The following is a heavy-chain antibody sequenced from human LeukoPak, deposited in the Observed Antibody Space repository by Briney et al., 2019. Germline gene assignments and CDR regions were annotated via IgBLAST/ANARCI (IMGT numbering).Heavy chain of an antibody. J-gene: IGHJ5*02. Sequence: ASVKVSCKASGYTFTSYDINWVRQATGQGLEWMGWMNPNSGNTGYAQKFQGRVTMPRNTSISTAYMELSSLRSEDTAVYYCARAGGFWSGYYNWFDPWGQGTLVTVSS. D-gene: IGHD3-3*01. V-gene: IGHV1-8*01. CDR1: GYTFTSYD. CDR2: MNPNSGNT. CDR3: ARAGGFWSGYYNWFDP.